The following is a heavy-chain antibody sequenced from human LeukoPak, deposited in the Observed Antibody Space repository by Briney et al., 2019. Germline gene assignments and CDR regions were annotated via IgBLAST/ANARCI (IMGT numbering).Heavy chain of an antibody. V-gene: IGHV3-23*01. D-gene: IGHD6-13*01. CDR3: AKDRTNSWRNLDY. CDR2: ISGSGGST. CDR1: GSTFNELA. J-gene: IGHJ4*02. Sequence: GGSLSLSCAVSGSTFNELAMTDPSQAPGKGLEWVSGISGSGGSTYYVDSVKGRFTISIDNSKNTLYLQMNSLSAEDTAIYCCAKDRTNSWRNLDYWGQGTLVTVSS.